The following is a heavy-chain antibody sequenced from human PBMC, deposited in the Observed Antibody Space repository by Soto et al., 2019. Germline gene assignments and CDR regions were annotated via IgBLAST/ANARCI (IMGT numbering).Heavy chain of an antibody. CDR1: DGAITGYY. Sequence: PSETLSLTCTVSDGAITGYYWSWIRQSPGEGLEWIGYVYNTGSPSYNPSLKSRVTMSVDASTNQFSLILTSVTATDTAVYYCAGERLTGSGYFDYWGQGTLVTVPQ. V-gene: IGHV4-59*01. D-gene: IGHD3-22*01. J-gene: IGHJ4*02. CDR3: AGERLTGSGYFDY. CDR2: VYNTGSP.